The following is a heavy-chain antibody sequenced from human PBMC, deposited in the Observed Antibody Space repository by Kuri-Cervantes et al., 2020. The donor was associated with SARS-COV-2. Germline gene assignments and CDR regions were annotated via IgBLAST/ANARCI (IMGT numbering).Heavy chain of an antibody. D-gene: IGHD3-22*01. Sequence: KVSCKGSGYSFTSYGIGWVRQMPGKGLEWMGSIYPGDSNTRYSPSFQGQVTISADKSISTAYLEWSSLKASDTAMYYCARRGYYDSSGYTFDYWGQGTLVTVSS. J-gene: IGHJ4*02. CDR1: GYSFTSYG. CDR2: IYPGDSNT. V-gene: IGHV5-51*01. CDR3: ARRGYYDSSGYTFDY.